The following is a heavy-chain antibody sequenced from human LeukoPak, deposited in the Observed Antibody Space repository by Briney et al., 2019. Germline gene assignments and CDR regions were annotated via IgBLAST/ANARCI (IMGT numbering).Heavy chain of an antibody. D-gene: IGHD3-3*01. CDR1: GYTFTSYG. CDR2: ISAYNGNT. J-gene: IGHJ4*02. CDR3: ARDEGRRLRFLEWFSYFDY. Sequence: ASVKLSCKASGYTFTSYGINWVRQAPGQGLEWMAWISAYNGNTNYAQKLQGRVTITTDTSTSTAYMELRSLRSDDTAVYYCARDEGRRLRFLEWFSYFDYWGQGTLVTVSS. V-gene: IGHV1-18*01.